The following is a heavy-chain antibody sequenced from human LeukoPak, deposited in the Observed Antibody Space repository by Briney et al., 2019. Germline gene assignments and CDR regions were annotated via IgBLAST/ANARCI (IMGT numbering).Heavy chain of an antibody. J-gene: IGHJ4*02. Sequence: PGGSLRLSCADTGFTASTHHMAWVRQAPGKGLNLVSVRQPGNVSYYADSVTGRFTTSTDSSKNSLFLQMRDLRAEDTALYYCARERDYDTYFDYWGQGTLVIVSS. CDR1: GFTASTHH. CDR2: RQPGNVS. V-gene: IGHV3-53*01. D-gene: IGHD3-22*01. CDR3: ARERDYDTYFDY.